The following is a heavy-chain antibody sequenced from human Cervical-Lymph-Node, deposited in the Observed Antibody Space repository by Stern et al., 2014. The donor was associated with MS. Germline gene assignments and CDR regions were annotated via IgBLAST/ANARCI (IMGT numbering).Heavy chain of an antibody. Sequence: QVQLQESGPGLVKPSQTLSLTCTVSGGSINSGGIYWTWLRQPPGKGLEWIGYTSYRGANSYNPSLESRVTISIDTSKNQFSLRLSSVTAADTAVYYCARGYSYAYVGGRSGMDVWGQGTTVTVSS. CDR1: GGSINSGGIY. J-gene: IGHJ6*02. CDR2: TSYRGAN. V-gene: IGHV4-31*03. CDR3: ARGYSYAYVGGRSGMDV. D-gene: IGHD5-18*01.